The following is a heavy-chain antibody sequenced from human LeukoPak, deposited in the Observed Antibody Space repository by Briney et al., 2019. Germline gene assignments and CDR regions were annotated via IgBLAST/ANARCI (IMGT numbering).Heavy chain of an antibody. J-gene: IGHJ3*02. Sequence: ASVKVSCKASGYTFTGYYMHWVRQAPGQGLEWMGWINPNSGGTNYAQKFQGRVTMTRDTSISTAYMELSRLGSDDTAVYYCARDLGAYYYDSSGSQPGDAFDIWGQGTMVTVSS. CDR3: ARDLGAYYYDSSGSQPGDAFDI. D-gene: IGHD3-22*01. CDR1: GYTFTGYY. CDR2: INPNSGGT. V-gene: IGHV1-2*02.